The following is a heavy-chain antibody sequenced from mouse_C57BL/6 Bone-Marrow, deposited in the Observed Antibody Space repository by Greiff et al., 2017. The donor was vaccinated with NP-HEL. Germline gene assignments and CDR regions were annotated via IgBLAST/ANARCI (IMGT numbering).Heavy chain of an antibody. D-gene: IGHD1-1*01. CDR3: TVVATDYYAMDY. Sequence: EVQGVESGEGLVKPGGSLKLSCAASGFTFSSYAMSWVRQTPEKRLEWVAYISSGGDYIYYADTVKGRVTISRDNARNTLYLQMSSLKSEDTAMYYYTVVATDYYAMDYWGQGTSVTVSS. CDR1: GFTFSSYA. J-gene: IGHJ4*01. V-gene: IGHV5-9-1*02. CDR2: ISSGGDYI.